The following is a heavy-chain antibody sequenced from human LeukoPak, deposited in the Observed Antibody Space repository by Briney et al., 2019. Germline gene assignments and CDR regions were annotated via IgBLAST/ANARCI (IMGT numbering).Heavy chain of an antibody. CDR3: TRPMATTGDYYYYYMDV. CDR1: GFTFSSYW. CDR2: IKQDGSEK. V-gene: IGHV3-7*01. J-gene: IGHJ6*03. D-gene: IGHD5-24*01. Sequence: GGSLRLSCAASGFTFSSYWMSWVRQAPGKGLEWVANIKQDGSEKYYVDSVKGRFTISRDNAKNSLYLQMNSLRAEDTAVYYCTRPMATTGDYYYYYMDVWGKGTTVTVSS.